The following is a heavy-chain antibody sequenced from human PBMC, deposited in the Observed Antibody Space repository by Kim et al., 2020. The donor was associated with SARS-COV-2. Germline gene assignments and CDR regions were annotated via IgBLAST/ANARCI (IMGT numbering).Heavy chain of an antibody. D-gene: IGHD3-10*01. V-gene: IGHV5-51*01. CDR3: ARHRPGTGTFDI. J-gene: IGHJ3*02. Sequence: SYSPSFEGQVTVSADTSVSTAHVKWSSLKASDTAMYYCARHRPGTGTFDIWGQGTMVTVSS.